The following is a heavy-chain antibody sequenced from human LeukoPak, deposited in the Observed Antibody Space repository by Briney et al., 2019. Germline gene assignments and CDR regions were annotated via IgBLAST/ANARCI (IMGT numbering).Heavy chain of an antibody. J-gene: IGHJ4*02. Sequence: ASETLSLTCAVYGGSFSGYYWSWIRQPPGKGLEWIGEINHSGTTNYNPSLKSRVTISADTSKNQFSLKLTSVTAADTAVYYCARGRLVSSQPFDYWGQGTLVTVSS. CDR2: INHSGTT. D-gene: IGHD6-6*01. CDR1: GGSFSGYY. V-gene: IGHV4-34*01. CDR3: ARGRLVSSQPFDY.